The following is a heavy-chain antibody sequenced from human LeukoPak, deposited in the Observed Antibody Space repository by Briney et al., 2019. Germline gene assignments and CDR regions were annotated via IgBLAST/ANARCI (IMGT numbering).Heavy chain of an antibody. Sequence: PGESLKISCKASGYSFDTYWIAWVRQQPGRGLEWLGIIYPRDSETKYSPTFQGQVTISVDTSVTTAYLQWSSLVASDTGIYYSARIEGDFDYYIDIWGRGTTVTVSS. CDR2: IYPRDSET. V-gene: IGHV5-51*01. J-gene: IGHJ6*03. CDR1: GYSFDTYW. CDR3: ARIEGDFDYYIDI. D-gene: IGHD2-21*02.